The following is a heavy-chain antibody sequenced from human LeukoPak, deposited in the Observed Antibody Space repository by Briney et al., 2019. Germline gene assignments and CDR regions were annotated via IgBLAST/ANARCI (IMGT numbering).Heavy chain of an antibody. D-gene: IGHD6-19*01. V-gene: IGHV1-8*01. Sequence: ASVTVSCKASGYTFTSYDINWVRQAAGQGLEWMGWMNPNSGNTDYAQKFQGRVTMTRNTSISTAYMELSSLRSEDTAVYYCARGEPYSSGGPAEIRYNWFDPWGQGTLVTVSS. CDR2: MNPNSGNT. J-gene: IGHJ5*02. CDR1: GYTFTSYD. CDR3: ARGEPYSSGGPAEIRYNWFDP.